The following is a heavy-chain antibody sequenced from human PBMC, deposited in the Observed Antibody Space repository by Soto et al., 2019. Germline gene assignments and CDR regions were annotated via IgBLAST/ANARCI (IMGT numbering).Heavy chain of an antibody. Sequence: EVQLLESGGGLVQPGGSLRLSCAASGFTFSSYAMSWVRQSPGKGLEWVSAITNTGDSTYYADSVKGRFTISRDNSKKTLFLQMNSLRADDTAVYYCAKWSGSPDYWGQGTLVTVSS. CDR1: GFTFSSYA. J-gene: IGHJ4*02. V-gene: IGHV3-23*01. D-gene: IGHD1-26*01. CDR2: ITNTGDST. CDR3: AKWSGSPDY.